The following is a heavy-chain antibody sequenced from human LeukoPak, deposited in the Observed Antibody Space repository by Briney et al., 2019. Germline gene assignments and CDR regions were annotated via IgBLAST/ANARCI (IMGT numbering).Heavy chain of an antibody. CDR1: GDSVSSNSAA. D-gene: IGHD3-22*01. V-gene: IGHV6-1*01. CDR3: ARVTTESGYYDSSGYYTLNPNAFDI. CDR2: TYYRSKWYN. J-gene: IGHJ3*02. Sequence: SQTLSLTCAISGDSVSSNSAAWNWIRQSPSRGLEWLGRTYYRSKWYNDYAVSVKSRITINPGTSKNQFSLKLRSVTAADTAVYYCARVTTESGYYDSSGYYTLNPNAFDIWGQGTMVTVSS.